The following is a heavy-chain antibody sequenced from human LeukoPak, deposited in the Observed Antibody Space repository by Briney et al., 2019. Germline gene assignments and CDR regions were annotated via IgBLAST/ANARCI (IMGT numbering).Heavy chain of an antibody. V-gene: IGHV3-20*04. D-gene: IGHD1-26*01. CDR1: GFTFDDYG. CDR3: ARDSVVGATVSSNWFDP. J-gene: IGHJ5*02. Sequence: GGSLRLSCAASGFTFDDYGMSWFRQAPGKGLEWVSGINWNGGSTGYADSVKGRFTISRDNAKNSLYLQMNSLRAEDTALYYCARDSVVGATVSSNWFDPWGQGTLVTVSS. CDR2: INWNGGST.